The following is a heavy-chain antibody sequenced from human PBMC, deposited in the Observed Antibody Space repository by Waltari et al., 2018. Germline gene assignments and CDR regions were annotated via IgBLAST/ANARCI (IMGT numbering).Heavy chain of an antibody. Sequence: EVQLVESGGGLVQPGGSLRVSCTPSEFIFSNYWMSWVRQAPGKEPEWVANIGEDGTEKYYVHSVKGRFTISRDNVKNSLYLEMNSLRAEDTAMYYCTRSGGASAFDIWGQGTMVTVSS. J-gene: IGHJ3*02. CDR3: TRSGGASAFDI. CDR1: EFIFSNYW. V-gene: IGHV3-7*02. D-gene: IGHD1-1*01. CDR2: IGEDGTEK.